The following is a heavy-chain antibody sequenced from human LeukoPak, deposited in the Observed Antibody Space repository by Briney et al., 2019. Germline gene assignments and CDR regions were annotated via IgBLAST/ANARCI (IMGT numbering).Heavy chain of an antibody. CDR3: GTTFGGTLPDY. CDR2: INHSGST. Sequence: SETLSLTCAVYGGSFSGYYWSWIRQPPGKGLEWIGEINHSGSTNYNPSLKSRVTISADTSKNQFSLKLSSVTAADTAVYYCGTTFGGTLPDYWGQGTLVTVSS. V-gene: IGHV4-34*01. CDR1: GGSFSGYY. J-gene: IGHJ4*02. D-gene: IGHD3-16*01.